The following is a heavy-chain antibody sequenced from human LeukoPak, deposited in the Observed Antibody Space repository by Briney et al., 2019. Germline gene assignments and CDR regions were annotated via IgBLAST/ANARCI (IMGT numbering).Heavy chain of an antibody. D-gene: IGHD3-22*01. CDR1: GFTVSSNY. Sequence: GGSLRLSCAASGFTVSSNYMSWVRQAPGKGLEWVSVIYSGGSTYYADSVKGRFTISRDNSKNTLYLQMNSLRAEDTAVYYCARGYYYDSSGYYPYFNYWGQGTLVTVSS. CDR2: IYSGGST. CDR3: ARGYYYDSSGYYPYFNY. J-gene: IGHJ4*02. V-gene: IGHV3-53*01.